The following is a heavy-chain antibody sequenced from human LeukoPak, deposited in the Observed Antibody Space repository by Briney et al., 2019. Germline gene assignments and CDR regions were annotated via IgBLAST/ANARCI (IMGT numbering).Heavy chain of an antibody. V-gene: IGHV3-23*01. D-gene: IGHD3-10*01. CDR2: INRSGGST. J-gene: IGHJ5*02. Sequence: GGSLRLSCAASGYTFSSYAMSWVRQAPGKGLEWVSAINRSGGSTYYADTVKGRVTISRDTTQNTQYLQMNTLRAEDTPVYYCAKDRSGSYYNDGWFDPWGQGTLVTVSS. CDR3: AKDRSGSYYNDGWFDP. CDR1: GYTFSSYA.